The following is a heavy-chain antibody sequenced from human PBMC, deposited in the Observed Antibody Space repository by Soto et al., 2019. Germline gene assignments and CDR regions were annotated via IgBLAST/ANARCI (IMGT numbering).Heavy chain of an antibody. CDR2: IYDSGST. CDR1: GDSISRGGYS. Sequence: QLQLQESGSGLVRPSQTLSLTCAVSGDSISRGGYSWTWIRQPPGKALEWIGNIYDSGSTSYNPSLKSRVTISVDTSKNQFSRRLTSVTAADTAVYFCARGSSSYYDYGMDVWGQGTTFTVSS. CDR3: ARGSSSYYDYGMDV. V-gene: IGHV4-30-2*01. D-gene: IGHD6-6*01. J-gene: IGHJ6*02.